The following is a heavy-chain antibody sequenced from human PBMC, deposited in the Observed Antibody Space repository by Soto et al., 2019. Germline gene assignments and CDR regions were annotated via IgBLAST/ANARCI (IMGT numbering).Heavy chain of an antibody. D-gene: IGHD4-17*01. CDR2: IWYDGSNK. Sequence: GGSLRLSCAASGFTFSSYGMHWVRQAPGKGLEWVAVIWYDGSNKYYADSVKGRFTISRDNSKNTLYLQMNSLRAEDTAVYYCARDITDHDYYNWFDPWGQGTLVTVSS. CDR1: GFTFSSYG. J-gene: IGHJ5*02. V-gene: IGHV3-33*01. CDR3: ARDITDHDYYNWFDP.